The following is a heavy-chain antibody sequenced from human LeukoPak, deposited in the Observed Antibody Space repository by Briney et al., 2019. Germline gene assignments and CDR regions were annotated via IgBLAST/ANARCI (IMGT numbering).Heavy chain of an antibody. CDR1: GFTFSDYA. J-gene: IGHJ4*02. CDR2: ISGSGVST. CDR3: AKDERNWNYNLASQTYD. V-gene: IGHV3-23*01. D-gene: IGHD1-7*01. Sequence: GGSLRLSCAASGFTFSDYAMSWVRQAPGKGLEWVSAISGSGVSTYYADSVKGRFTVSRDNSKNTLYLQMSSLRAEDTAVYYCAKDERNWNYNLASQTYDWGQGTLVTVSS.